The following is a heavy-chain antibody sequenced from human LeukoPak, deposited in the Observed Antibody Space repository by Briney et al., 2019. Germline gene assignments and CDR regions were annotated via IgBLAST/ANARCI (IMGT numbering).Heavy chain of an antibody. V-gene: IGHV3-48*03. CDR1: GFPFSFYE. Sequence: PGGSLRLSCAVSGFPFSFYEANWVRQAPGKGLEWVSNIGSSGTTTHYADSVKGRFSISRDNAKNSLYLRMNSLRVEDTAVYYCALLAVASDFDYWGQGALVTVSS. CDR3: ALLAVASDFDY. CDR2: IGSSGTTT. J-gene: IGHJ4*02. D-gene: IGHD6-19*01.